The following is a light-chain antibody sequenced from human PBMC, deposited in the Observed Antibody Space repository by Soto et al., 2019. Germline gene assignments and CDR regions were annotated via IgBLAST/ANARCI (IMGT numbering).Light chain of an antibody. CDR1: QSVSYN. J-gene: IGKJ4*01. CDR2: GAF. CDR3: QQYKNWPPLT. V-gene: IGKV3-15*01. Sequence: XPGETATLSCRASQSVSYNLAWYQQKPGQGPRLLIXGAFTRATGIPARFSGSGSGTEFTLTISSLQSEDFAVYYCQQYKNWPPLTFGGGTKVEIK.